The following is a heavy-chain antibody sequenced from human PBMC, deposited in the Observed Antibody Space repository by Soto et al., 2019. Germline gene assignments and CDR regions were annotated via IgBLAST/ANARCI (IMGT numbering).Heavy chain of an antibody. CDR2: IWYDGSNK. J-gene: IGHJ4*02. D-gene: IGHD1-26*01. CDR3: ARDSGGSYSD. CDR1: GFTFSSYG. Sequence: QVQLVESGGGVVQPGRSLRLSCAASGFTFSSYGMHWVRQAPGKGLEWVAVIWYDGSNKYYADSVKGRFTISRDNSKNTVYLQMNSLRAEDTAVYYCARDSGGSYSDWGQGTLVTVSS. V-gene: IGHV3-33*01.